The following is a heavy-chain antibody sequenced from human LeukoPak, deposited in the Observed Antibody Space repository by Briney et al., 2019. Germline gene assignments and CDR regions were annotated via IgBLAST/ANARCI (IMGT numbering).Heavy chain of an antibody. CDR1: GFSLSSSGVG. J-gene: IGHJ4*02. Sequence: ESGPTLVNPTQTLTLTCTFSGFSLSSSGVGVGWIRQSPGKALEWLALVYWDDDKRYSPSLESRLTVTKDTSKNQVVLTMTNMDPVDTATYYCAHRKRFGEFLYIDDYWGQGTLVTVSS. V-gene: IGHV2-5*02. CDR2: VYWDDDK. CDR3: AHRKRFGEFLYIDDY. D-gene: IGHD3-10*01.